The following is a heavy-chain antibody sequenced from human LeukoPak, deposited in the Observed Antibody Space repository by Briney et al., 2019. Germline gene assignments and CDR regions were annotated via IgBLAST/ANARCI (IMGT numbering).Heavy chain of an antibody. V-gene: IGHV3-23*01. J-gene: IGHJ2*01. CDR1: GFTFSIYA. Sequence: PGGSLRLSCAASGFTFSIYAVNWVRQAPGKGLEWVSTISSDGGSTYYADSVKGRFTISRDNSKNTLYLQMNSLRAEDTAVYYCATYGDSRRRDWYFDLWGRGTLVTVSS. D-gene: IGHD4-17*01. CDR2: ISSDGGST. CDR3: ATYGDSRRRDWYFDL.